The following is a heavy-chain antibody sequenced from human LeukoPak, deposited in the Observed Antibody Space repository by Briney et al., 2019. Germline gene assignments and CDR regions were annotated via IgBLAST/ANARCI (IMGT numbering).Heavy chain of an antibody. CDR2: ISSSGSTI. J-gene: IGHJ5*02. CDR1: GFTFSDYY. CDR3: ASSGYDFWCGPSYNWFDP. D-gene: IGHD3-3*01. Sequence: PGGSLRLSCAASGFTFSDYYMSWIRQAPGKGLEWVSYISSSGSTIYYADSVKGRFTISRDNAKNSLYLQMNSLRAEDTAVYCCASSGYDFWCGPSYNWFDPWGQGTLVTVSS. V-gene: IGHV3-11*04.